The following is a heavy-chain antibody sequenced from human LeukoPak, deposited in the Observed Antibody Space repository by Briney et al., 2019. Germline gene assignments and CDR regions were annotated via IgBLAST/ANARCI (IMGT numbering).Heavy chain of an antibody. CDR1: GFTFSDYY. D-gene: IGHD6-13*01. J-gene: IGHJ4*02. CDR3: ARDWYSSSWGLFDY. V-gene: IGHV3-11*04. Sequence: GGSPRLSCAASGFTFSDYYMSWIRQAPGKGLEWVSYISSSGSTIYYADSVKGRFTISRDNAKNSLYLQMNSLRAEDTAVYYCARDWYSSSWGLFDYWGQGTLVTVSS. CDR2: ISSSGSTI.